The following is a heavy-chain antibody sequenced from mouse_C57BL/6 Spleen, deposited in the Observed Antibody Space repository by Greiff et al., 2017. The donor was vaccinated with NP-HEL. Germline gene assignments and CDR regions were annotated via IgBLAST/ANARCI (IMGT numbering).Heavy chain of an antibody. J-gene: IGHJ2*01. Sequence: EVKVEESGGGLVQPGGSLSLSCAASGFTFTDYYMSWVRQPPGKALEWLGFIRNKANGYTTEYSASVKGRFTISRDNSQSILYLQMNALRAEDSATYYCARYALLHYYGSSYLDYWGQGTTLTVSS. V-gene: IGHV7-3*01. D-gene: IGHD1-1*01. CDR1: GFTFTDYY. CDR3: ARYALLHYYGSSYLDY. CDR2: IRNKANGYTT.